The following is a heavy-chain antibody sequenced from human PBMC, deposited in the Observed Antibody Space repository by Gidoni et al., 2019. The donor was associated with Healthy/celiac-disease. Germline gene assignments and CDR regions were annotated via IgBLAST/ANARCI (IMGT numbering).Heavy chain of an antibody. CDR2: ISSSSSYI. CDR1: GFTFSSYS. CDR3: ARVGDAGAMVISY. V-gene: IGHV3-21*01. D-gene: IGHD5-18*01. J-gene: IGHJ4*02. Sequence: EVQLVESGGGLVKPGGSLRLSCAASGFTFSSYSMNWVRQAPGKGLEWVSSISSSSSYIYYADSVKGRFTISRDNAKNSLYLQMNSLRAEDTAVYYCARVGDAGAMVISYWGQGTLVTVSS.